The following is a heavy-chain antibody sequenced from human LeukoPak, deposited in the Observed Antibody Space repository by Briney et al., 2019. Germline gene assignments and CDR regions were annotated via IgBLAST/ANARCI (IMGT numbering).Heavy chain of an antibody. V-gene: IGHV4-39*07. D-gene: IGHD1-26*01. J-gene: IGHJ6*03. CDR3: ASSRWDQPYYYYYYMDV. CDR1: GGSISSSSYY. Sequence: SETLSLTCTVSGGSISSSSYYWGWIRQPPGKGLEWIGSIYYSGTTYYNPSLKSRVTISVDTSKNQFSLKLSSVTAADTAVYYCASSRWDQPYYYYYYMDVWGKGTTVTVSS. CDR2: IYYSGTT.